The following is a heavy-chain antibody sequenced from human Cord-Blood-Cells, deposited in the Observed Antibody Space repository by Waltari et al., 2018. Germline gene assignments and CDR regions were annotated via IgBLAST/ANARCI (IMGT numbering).Heavy chain of an antibody. Sequence: QVQLVQSAAEGKKPGASVKASCTASGYTFTGSYMHWVRQAPGQGLEWMGWINPNSGGTNYAQKFQGRVTMTRDTSSSTAYMELSRLRSDDTAVYYCAREVVGTSDIAFDIWGQGTMVTVSS. CDR3: AREVVGTSDIAFDI. CDR2: INPNSGGT. J-gene: IGHJ3*02. V-gene: IGHV1-2*02. CDR1: GYTFTGSY. D-gene: IGHD2-21*02.